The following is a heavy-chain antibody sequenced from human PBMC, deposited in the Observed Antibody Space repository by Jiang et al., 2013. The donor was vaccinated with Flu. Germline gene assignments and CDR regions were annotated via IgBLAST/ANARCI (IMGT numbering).Heavy chain of an antibody. CDR2: IYYSGST. V-gene: IGHV4-39*07. CDR1: SGSISTSTYY. J-gene: IGHJ4*02. D-gene: IGHD5-24*01. Sequence: LLKPSETLSLTCTVSSGSISTSTYYWGWIRQPPGKGLEWIGSIYYSGSTYFNPSLKSRVTISLDTSKSQFSLKVASVTAADSAVYFCARLEKATIQTFDYWGQGTLVTVSS. CDR3: ARLEKATIQTFDY.